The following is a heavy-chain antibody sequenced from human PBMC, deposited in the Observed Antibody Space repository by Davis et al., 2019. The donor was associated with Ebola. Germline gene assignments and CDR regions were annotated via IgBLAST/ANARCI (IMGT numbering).Heavy chain of an antibody. V-gene: IGHV1-18*04. CDR1: GYTFTSYG. D-gene: IGHD1-1*01. CDR3: ARAQFPTTSDH. J-gene: IGHJ4*02. CDR2: INPHNGNT. Sequence: ASVKVSCKASGYTFTSYGITWVRQAPGQGLEWMGWINPHNGNTNYAQNVQGRVTMTTDTSTSTAYMEVGILRSNDTAVYYCARAQFPTTSDHWGQGTLVTVSS.